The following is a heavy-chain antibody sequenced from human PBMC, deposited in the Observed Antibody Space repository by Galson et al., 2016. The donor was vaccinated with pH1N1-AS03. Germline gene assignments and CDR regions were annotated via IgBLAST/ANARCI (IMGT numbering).Heavy chain of an antibody. CDR3: ARPRLNYFDN. CDR1: GYRFTYW. Sequence: QSGAEVKKPGESLKISCKGSGYRFTYWIGWVRQMPGKGLEWMGIIYPGNSDSRYNKSFQGQVTISADTSISTVYLQWSSLQAPDTAMYYCARPRLNYFDNWGQGTLVTVSS. CDR2: IYPGNSDS. J-gene: IGHJ4*02. D-gene: IGHD3-16*01. V-gene: IGHV5-51*03.